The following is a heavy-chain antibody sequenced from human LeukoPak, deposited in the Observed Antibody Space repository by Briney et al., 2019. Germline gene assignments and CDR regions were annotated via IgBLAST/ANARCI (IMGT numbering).Heavy chain of an antibody. D-gene: IGHD2-2*01. Sequence: GGSLRLSCAASGFTFSDYYMSWIRQAPGKGLEWVSYISSSGSTIYYADSVKGRFTISRVNAKNSLYLQMNSLRAEDTAVYYCARDVGYCSSTSCFNWFDPWGQGTLVTVSS. CDR3: ARDVGYCSSTSCFNWFDP. CDR1: GFTFSDYY. J-gene: IGHJ5*02. CDR2: ISSSGSTI. V-gene: IGHV3-11*01.